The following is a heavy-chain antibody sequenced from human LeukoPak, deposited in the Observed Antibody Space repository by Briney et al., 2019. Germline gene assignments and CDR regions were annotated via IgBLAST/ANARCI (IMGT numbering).Heavy chain of an antibody. Sequence: SETLSLTCTVSGGSISSYYWSWIRQPPGKGLEWIGYIYYSGSTNYNPSLTSRVTISVDTSKNQFSLKLSSVTAADTAVYYCARQGSGYYREYYYYMDVWGKGTTVTVSS. CDR2: IYYSGST. J-gene: IGHJ6*03. V-gene: IGHV4-59*01. CDR1: GGSISSYY. CDR3: ARQGSGYYREYYYYMDV. D-gene: IGHD3-3*01.